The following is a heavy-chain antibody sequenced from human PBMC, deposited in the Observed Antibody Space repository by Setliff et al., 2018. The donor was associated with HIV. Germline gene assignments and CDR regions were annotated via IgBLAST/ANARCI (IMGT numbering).Heavy chain of an antibody. D-gene: IGHD6-19*01. V-gene: IGHV4-59*08. CDR3: ARSPRIGVAGEFEY. CDR1: GGSISSYY. CDR2: IYYRGST. J-gene: IGHJ4*02. Sequence: SETLSLTCTASGGSISSYYWSWIRQPPGKGLEWIGYIYYRGSTNYNPSLKSRVTISVDTSKNQFSLKLSSVTAADTAVYYCARSPRIGVAGEFEYWGQGTLVTVSS.